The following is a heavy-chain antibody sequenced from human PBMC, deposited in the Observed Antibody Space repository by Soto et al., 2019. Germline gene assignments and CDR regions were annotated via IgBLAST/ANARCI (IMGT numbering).Heavy chain of an antibody. CDR3: ARTIRSSGWPNYFDY. J-gene: IGHJ4*02. D-gene: IGHD6-19*01. Sequence: SETLSLTCTVSGGSISSYHWSWIRQPPGRGLECIGYIYYSGNTNYNPSLKNRVTISVDTSKNQFSLRLSSVTAADTAVYYCARTIRSSGWPNYFDYWGQGTLVTVSS. CDR2: IYYSGNT. CDR1: GGSISSYH. V-gene: IGHV4-59*01.